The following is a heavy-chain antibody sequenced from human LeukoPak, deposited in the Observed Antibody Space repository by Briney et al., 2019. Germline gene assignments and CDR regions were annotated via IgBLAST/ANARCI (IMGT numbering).Heavy chain of an antibody. CDR2: IWYDGRDK. V-gene: IGHV3-33*01. Sequence: PGRSLRLSCAASGFTFSSYGMHWGRQAPGKGLEWVAVIWYDGRDKYYADSVKGRFTISRDNSKNTLYLQMNSLRAEDTAVYYCARDHRTTVTVYYFDYWGQGTLVTVSS. CDR3: ARDHRTTVTVYYFDY. J-gene: IGHJ4*02. D-gene: IGHD4-17*01. CDR1: GFTFSSYG.